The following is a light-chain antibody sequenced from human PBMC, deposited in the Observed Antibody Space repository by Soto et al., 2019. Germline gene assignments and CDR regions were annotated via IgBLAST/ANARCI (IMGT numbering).Light chain of an antibody. V-gene: IGLV2-23*02. CDR1: SSDVGTYNL. Sequence: QSVLTQPASVSGSPGQSITITCTGTSSDVGTYNLVSWHQQHPGKAPKLMIYEVSKRPSGVSTRFSGSKSGNTASLTISGLQAEDEADYYCCSYARSSSYVFGTGNKVTVL. J-gene: IGLJ1*01. CDR3: CSYARSSSYV. CDR2: EVS.